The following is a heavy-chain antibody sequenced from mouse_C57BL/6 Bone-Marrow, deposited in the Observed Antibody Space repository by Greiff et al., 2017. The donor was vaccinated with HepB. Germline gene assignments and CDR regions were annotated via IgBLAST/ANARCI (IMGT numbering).Heavy chain of an antibody. D-gene: IGHD1-1*01. J-gene: IGHJ3*01. CDR3: TPLLLPPFAY. CDR2: IEPEDGDT. Sequence: VQLKESGAELVRPGASVKLSCTASGFNIKDYYMHWVKPRPEQGLGWIGRIEPEDGDTEYAPKFQGKATMTADTSSNTAYLQLSSLTSEDTAVYYCTPLLLPPFAYWGQGTLVTVSA. CDR1: GFNIKDYY. V-gene: IGHV14-1*01.